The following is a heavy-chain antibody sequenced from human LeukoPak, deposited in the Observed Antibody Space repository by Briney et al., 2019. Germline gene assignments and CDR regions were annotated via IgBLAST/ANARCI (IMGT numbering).Heavy chain of an antibody. CDR1: GFTFSSYW. CDR2: INGDGSTT. CDR3: ATVRSGSWDWFDP. D-gene: IGHD3-10*01. J-gene: IGHJ5*02. V-gene: IGHV3-74*01. Sequence: GGSLRLSCAASGFTFSSYWMHWVRQAPGKGLVWVSRINGDGSTTTYVDSVKGRFTISRDNAKNTVYLQMNSLRVDDTAVYYCATVRSGSWDWFDPWGQGTLVTVSS.